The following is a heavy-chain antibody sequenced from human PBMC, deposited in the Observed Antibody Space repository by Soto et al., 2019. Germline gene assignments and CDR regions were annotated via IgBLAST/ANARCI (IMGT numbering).Heavy chain of an antibody. J-gene: IGHJ4*02. CDR1: GYPFINFY. Sequence: XAVKVSCKASGYPFINFYMHWVRQAPGQGFEWMGRISPKSGGTNYAQKFQGRVRMTWDTSLKTAYMELSSLMSEDTAVYYCARKTGYISDWHYFDLWGQGTQVTVSS. CDR3: ARKTGYISDWHYFDL. V-gene: IGHV1-2*02. CDR2: ISPKSGGT. D-gene: IGHD2-21*02.